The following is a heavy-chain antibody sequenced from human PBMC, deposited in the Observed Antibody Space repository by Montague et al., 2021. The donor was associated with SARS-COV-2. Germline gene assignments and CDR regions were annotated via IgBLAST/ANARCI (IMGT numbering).Heavy chain of an antibody. D-gene: IGHD4-11*01. V-gene: IGHV4-39*01. CDR2: IYYSGST. CDR3: ARHASYDYSKDLYYYYYYGMDV. CDR1: GGSISSSSYY. Sequence: SETLSLTCTVSGGSISSSSYYWGWIRQPPGKGLEWIGSIYYSGSTXYKPSLKSRVTISVGTSKNQFSLKLSSVTAADTAVYYCARHASYDYSKDLYYYYYYGMDVWGQGTTVTVSS. J-gene: IGHJ6*02.